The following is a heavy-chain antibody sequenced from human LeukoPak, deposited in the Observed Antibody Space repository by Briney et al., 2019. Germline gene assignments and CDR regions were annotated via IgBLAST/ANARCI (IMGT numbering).Heavy chain of an antibody. V-gene: IGHV3-30*04. J-gene: IGHJ4*02. CDR2: ISYDGSNK. Sequence: GGSLRLSCAASGFTFSSYAMHWVRQAPGKGLEWVAVISYDGSNKYYADSVKGRFTISRDNSKNTLYLQMNSLRAEDTAVYYCARSALRFTGNSSGWYCSYWGQGTLVTVSS. CDR3: ARSALRFTGNSSGWYCSY. D-gene: IGHD6-19*01. CDR1: GFTFSSYA.